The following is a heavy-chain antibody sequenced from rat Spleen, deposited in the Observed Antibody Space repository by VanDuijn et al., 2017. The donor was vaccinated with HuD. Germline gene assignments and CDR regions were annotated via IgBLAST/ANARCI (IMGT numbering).Heavy chain of an antibody. D-gene: IGHD1-11*01. CDR1: GFSLSRHG. Sequence: QVQLKESGPGLVQPSQTVSLTCTVSGFSLSRHGVIWVRQPPGKGLEWMGRVQNGGNTDYNSDLKSRLSFSRDTSKSQVFLNMNSLQAEDTATYYCGRDPAFYGYIDYWGQGVMVTVSS. J-gene: IGHJ2*01. CDR2: VQNGGNT. V-gene: IGHV2S1*01. CDR3: GRDPAFYGYIDY.